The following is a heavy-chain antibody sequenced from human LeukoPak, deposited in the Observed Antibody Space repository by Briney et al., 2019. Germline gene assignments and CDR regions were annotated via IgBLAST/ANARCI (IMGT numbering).Heavy chain of an antibody. CDR1: GFTFNTYE. Sequence: GGSLRLSCAASGFTFNTYEMNWVRQAPGKGLEWVSYISSRGSTIYYADSVKGRFTIPRDNAKNSLYLQINSLRAEDTAVYYCARTWGMDVWGQGTTVTVSS. CDR3: ARTWGMDV. J-gene: IGHJ6*02. CDR2: ISSRGSTI. V-gene: IGHV3-48*03.